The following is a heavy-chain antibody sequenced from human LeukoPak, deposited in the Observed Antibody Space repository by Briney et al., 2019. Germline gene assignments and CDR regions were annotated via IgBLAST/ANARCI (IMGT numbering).Heavy chain of an antibody. Sequence: GASVKVSCKASGYTFTENYIHWVRQAPGDGLEWMGLINPNTGDANYTEKFQGRVTMTRDTSVSTAYMHLSRLRSDDTAVYYCARGKSGFSPWGQGTPVTVSS. CDR3: ARGKSGFSP. D-gene: IGHD3-22*01. V-gene: IGHV1-2*02. J-gene: IGHJ4*02. CDR1: GYTFTENY. CDR2: INPNTGDA.